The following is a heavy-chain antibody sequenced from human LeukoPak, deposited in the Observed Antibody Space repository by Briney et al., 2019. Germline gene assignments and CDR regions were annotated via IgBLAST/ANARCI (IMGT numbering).Heavy chain of an antibody. CDR3: ARTTIFHRTFDY. J-gene: IGHJ4*02. D-gene: IGHD1-14*01. Sequence: GGSLRLSCAASGLTFSSYAMSWVRQAPGKGLEWVSVIYSGGSTYYADSVKGRFTISRDNSKNTLYLQMNSLRAEDTAVYYCARTTIFHRTFDYWGQGTLVTVSS. CDR1: GLTFSSYA. CDR2: IYSGGST. V-gene: IGHV3-53*01.